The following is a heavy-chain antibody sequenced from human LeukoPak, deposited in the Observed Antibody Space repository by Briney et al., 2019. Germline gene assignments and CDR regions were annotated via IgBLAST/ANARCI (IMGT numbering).Heavy chain of an antibody. CDR3: AREVVVPAGYYYYYYYMDV. Sequence: ASVKVSCKASGYTFTGYYMHWVRQAPGQGLEWMGWINPNSGGTNYAQKFQGRVTMTRDTSISTAYMELSRLRSDDTAVYYCAREVVVPAGYYYYYYYMDVWGKGTTDTVSS. CDR2: INPNSGGT. J-gene: IGHJ6*03. V-gene: IGHV1-2*02. CDR1: GYTFTGYY. D-gene: IGHD2-2*01.